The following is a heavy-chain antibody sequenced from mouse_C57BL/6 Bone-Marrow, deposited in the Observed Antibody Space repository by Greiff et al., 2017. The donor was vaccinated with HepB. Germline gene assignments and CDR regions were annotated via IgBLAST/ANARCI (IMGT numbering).Heavy chain of an antibody. V-gene: IGHV1-5*01. CDR1: GYTFTSYW. Sequence: DVQLQQSGTVLARPGASVKMSCKTSGYTFTSYWMHWVKQRPGQGLEWIGAIYPGNSDTSYNQKFKGKAKLTAVTSASTAYMELSSLTNEDSAVYYCTRGFYYDYDETYWGQGTLVTVSA. CDR2: IYPGNSDT. D-gene: IGHD2-4*01. CDR3: TRGFYYDYDETY. J-gene: IGHJ3*01.